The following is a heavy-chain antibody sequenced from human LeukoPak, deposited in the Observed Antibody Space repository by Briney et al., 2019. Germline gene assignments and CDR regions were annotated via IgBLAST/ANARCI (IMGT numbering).Heavy chain of an antibody. Sequence: PGGSLRLSCVASGFTFSSYAMHWVRQAPGKGLEWVSLISSEGHKIHYGDSVKGRFTISRDNSKNMVYLQMNSLSLEDTALYYCAKELYYYDTSRYFDIWGRGTLVTVSS. CDR3: AKELYYYDTSRYFDI. D-gene: IGHD3-22*01. J-gene: IGHJ2*01. CDR2: ISSEGHKI. V-gene: IGHV3-30*18. CDR1: GFTFSSYA.